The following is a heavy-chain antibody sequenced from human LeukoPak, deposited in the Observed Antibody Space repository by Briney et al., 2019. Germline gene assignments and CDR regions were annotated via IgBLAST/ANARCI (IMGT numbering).Heavy chain of an antibody. Sequence: GGSLRLSCAATGFSFRDRYMSWIRQAPGKGMEWVAYISPNSDNIHYADSVKGRFTISRVNAKNSLFLQVNSLRAEDTAVYYCVRETGWLFDFWGQGTLVIVSS. D-gene: IGHD5-12*01. J-gene: IGHJ4*02. V-gene: IGHV3-11*04. CDR1: GFSFRDRY. CDR2: ISPNSDNI. CDR3: VRETGWLFDF.